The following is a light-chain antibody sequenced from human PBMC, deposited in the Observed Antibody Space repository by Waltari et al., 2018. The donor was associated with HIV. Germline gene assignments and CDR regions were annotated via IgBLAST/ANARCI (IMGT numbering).Light chain of an antibody. CDR3: AAWDDSLNGWV. V-gene: IGLV1-44*01. CDR2: SNN. J-gene: IGLJ3*02. Sequence: QSVLTQPPSASGTPGQRVTISCSGSSSNLGSNLVNWYQQLPGTAPKLLIYSNNQRPSGVPDRFSGSKSGTSASLAISGLQSEDEADYYCAAWDDSLNGWVFGGGTKLTVL. CDR1: SSNLGSNL.